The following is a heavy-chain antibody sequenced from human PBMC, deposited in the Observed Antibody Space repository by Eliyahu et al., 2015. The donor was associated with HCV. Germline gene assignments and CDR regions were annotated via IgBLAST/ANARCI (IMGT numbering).Heavy chain of an antibody. CDR2: VLHDGSDQ. Sequence: QVRLVESGGGVVQPGGSLRXACXGXGFNFRSYIMQWVRQAPGKGLEWVAVVLHDGSDQRYADSVRGRFTISRDNSKNTVHLQMNSLRPDDTGVYYCASLGQMPTDDDHWGQGILVTVSS. CDR1: GFNFRSYI. J-gene: IGHJ4*02. CDR3: ASLGQMPTDDDH. V-gene: IGHV3-30-3*01. D-gene: IGHD2-2*01.